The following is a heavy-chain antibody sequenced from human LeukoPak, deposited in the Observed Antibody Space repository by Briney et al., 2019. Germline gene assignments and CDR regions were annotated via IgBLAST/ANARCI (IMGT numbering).Heavy chain of an antibody. CDR2: IKEDGSEM. V-gene: IGHV3-7*01. CDR3: ARDRSILSVTLDY. CDR1: GFTFSSCW. Sequence: GGSLRLSCAASGFTFSSCWMSWVRQAPGKGLEWVANIKEDGSEMYYVDSVKGRFTISRDNAKNSLYLQMNSLRAEDTAVYYCARDRSILSVTLDYWGQGTLVTVSS. D-gene: IGHD4-17*01. J-gene: IGHJ4*02.